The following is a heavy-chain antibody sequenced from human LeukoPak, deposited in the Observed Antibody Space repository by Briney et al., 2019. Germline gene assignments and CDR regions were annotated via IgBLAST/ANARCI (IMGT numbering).Heavy chain of an antibody. D-gene: IGHD3-3*01. J-gene: IGHJ4*02. Sequence: SEALSLTCPVSRDSISSSNWLSLVGQPLGKGLEWIGEIYHSGSTNYNPSLKSRVTISVDKSKNQFSLKLSSVTAADTAVYYCARLGFLAGKEPAAGALVRFDYWGQRTLVTVSS. CDR1: RDSISSSNW. CDR2: IYHSGST. CDR3: ARLGFLAGKEPAAGALVRFDY. V-gene: IGHV4-4*02.